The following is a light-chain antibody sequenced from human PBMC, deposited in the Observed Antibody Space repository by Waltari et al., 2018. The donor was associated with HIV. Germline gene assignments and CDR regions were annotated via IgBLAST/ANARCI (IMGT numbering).Light chain of an antibody. CDR2: DTN. J-gene: IGLJ2*01. V-gene: IGLV1-51*01. CDR1: SSNIGTNY. Sequence: QSVLTQPPSVSAAPGQKVTISCSGSSSNIGTNYVSWYQQIPGTAPRLVIYDTNDRPSGIPDRFSGSNSGTSATLGITGPQTGDEADYYCGTWDSSLSAVVFGGGTKLTVL. CDR3: GTWDSSLSAVV.